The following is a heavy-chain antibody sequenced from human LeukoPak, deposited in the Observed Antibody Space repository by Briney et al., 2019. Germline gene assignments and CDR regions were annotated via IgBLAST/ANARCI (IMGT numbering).Heavy chain of an antibody. CDR1: GYSFISYW. V-gene: IGHV5-51*01. D-gene: IGHD5-18*01. CDR2: IYPGDCDT. CDR3: ARAPPYSYGNGFDY. Sequence: AESLQISCKGSGYSFISYWIGWVRQMPGEGLEGMGIIYPGDCDTRYSPSLQGQVTISADKSISTAYLQWSSLKASDTAMYYCARAPPYSYGNGFDYWGQGTLVTVSS. J-gene: IGHJ4*02.